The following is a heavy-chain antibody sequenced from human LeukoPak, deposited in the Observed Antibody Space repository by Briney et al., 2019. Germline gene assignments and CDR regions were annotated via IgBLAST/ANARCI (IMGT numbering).Heavy chain of an antibody. J-gene: IGHJ4*02. D-gene: IGHD5-18*01. V-gene: IGHV4-34*01. CDR3: ARVGGKYSYGSVGY. CDR2: INHSGST. Sequence: SETLSLTCAVYGGSFSGYYWSWIRQPPGEGLEWIGEINHSGSTNYNPSLKSRVTISVDTSKNQFSLKLSSVTAADTAVYYCARVGGKYSYGSVGYWGQGTLVTVSS. CDR1: GGSFSGYY.